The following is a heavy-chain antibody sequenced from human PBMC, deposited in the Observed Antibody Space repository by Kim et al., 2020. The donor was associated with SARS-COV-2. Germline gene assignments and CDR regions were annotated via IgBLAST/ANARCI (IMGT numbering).Heavy chain of an antibody. CDR3: AKAMTVVTTTFDY. J-gene: IGHJ4*02. Sequence: YAASVTGRSTIPRDNSKNTLSLQMNSLGVEDTAVDYCAKAMTVVTTTFDYWGQGALVTVSS. V-gene: IGHV3-30*02. D-gene: IGHD2-21*02.